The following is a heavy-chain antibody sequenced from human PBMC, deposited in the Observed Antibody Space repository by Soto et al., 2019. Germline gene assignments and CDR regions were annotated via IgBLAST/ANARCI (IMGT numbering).Heavy chain of an antibody. CDR3: TTVFEY. CDR2: IDGIGTGT. Sequence: EVQLVQSGGGSVQPGGSLRLSCAASGFTFTNYWMHWVRQVPGKGLVWVARIDGIGTGTSYSDSVRGRFTISRDNAENMLYLQKNRLRAEDTAVYYCTTVFEYWGRGTLVTVSS. V-gene: IGHV3-74*01. CDR1: GFTFTNYW. J-gene: IGHJ4*02.